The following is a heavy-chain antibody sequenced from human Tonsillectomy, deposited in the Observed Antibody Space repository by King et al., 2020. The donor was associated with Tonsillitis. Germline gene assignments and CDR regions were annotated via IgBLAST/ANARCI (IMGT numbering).Heavy chain of an antibody. CDR2: ISWNSNSK. Sequence: VQLVESGGGLVQPGRSLRLSCAASGFTFDDYGMHWVRQAPGKGLEWVSGISWNSNSKAYADSVKGRFTISRDNAKNSVYLQMNSLRAEDTAFYYCAKSRGLAALLFLPDYWGQGALVTVSS. V-gene: IGHV3-9*01. D-gene: IGHD2-2*01. CDR1: GFTFDDYG. J-gene: IGHJ4*02. CDR3: AKSRGLAALLFLPDY.